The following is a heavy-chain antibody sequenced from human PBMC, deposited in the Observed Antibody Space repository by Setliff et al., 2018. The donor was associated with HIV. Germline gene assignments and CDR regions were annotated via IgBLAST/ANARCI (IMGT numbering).Heavy chain of an antibody. V-gene: IGHV3-15*01. CDR3: TTEPEETAGTSDIFDV. J-gene: IGHJ3*01. D-gene: IGHD5-18*01. CDR2: IKSKTEGEAT. CDR1: GFTFSIPW. Sequence: GGSLRLSCAASGFTFSIPWMSWVRQAPGKGLEWVGRIKSKTEGEATDYSDPVKGRFTISRDDAKDTLYLQLNSLTTEDTAVYYCTTEPEETAGTSDIFDVWGQGTLVTVSS.